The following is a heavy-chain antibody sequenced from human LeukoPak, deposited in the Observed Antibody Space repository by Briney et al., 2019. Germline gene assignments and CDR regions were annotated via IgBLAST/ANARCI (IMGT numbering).Heavy chain of an antibody. Sequence: GGSLRLSCAASGFTFSSYSMNWIRQAPGKGLEWVSSISSSTSYIYYADSVKGRFTISKDNAKNSLYLQMNSLRAEDTAVYYCARAGGSTVSHSDNWGQGTLVTVSS. J-gene: IGHJ4*02. CDR2: ISSSTSYI. CDR3: ARAGGSTVSHSDN. CDR1: GFTFSSYS. D-gene: IGHD4-17*01. V-gene: IGHV3-21*01.